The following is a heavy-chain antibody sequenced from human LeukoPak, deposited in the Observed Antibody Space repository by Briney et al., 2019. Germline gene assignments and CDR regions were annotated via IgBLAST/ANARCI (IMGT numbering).Heavy chain of an antibody. Sequence: ASVKVSCKASGYIFTSYNIYWVRQAPGQGLEWMGIINPSGGSTNYAQKFQGRVTMTRDTSTSTVYMELSSLRSEDTAVYYCARFAVHRRITVAGQFGLDYWGQGTLVSVSS. V-gene: IGHV1-46*01. CDR2: INPSGGST. J-gene: IGHJ4*02. D-gene: IGHD6-19*01. CDR3: ARFAVHRRITVAGQFGLDY. CDR1: GYIFTSYN.